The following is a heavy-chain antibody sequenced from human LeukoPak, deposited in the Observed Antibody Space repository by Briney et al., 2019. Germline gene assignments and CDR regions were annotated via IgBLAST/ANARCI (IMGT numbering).Heavy chain of an antibody. CDR3: ARDPDSSNYFDY. CDR1: GFTFSSYG. CDR2: IWYDGSNK. D-gene: IGHD6-6*01. Sequence: PGGSLRLSCAASGFTFSSYGMHWVRQAPGKGLEWVAVIWYDGSNKYYADSVKGRFTIPRDNSKNTLYLQMNSLRAEDTAVYYCARDPDSSNYFDYWGQGTLVTVSS. J-gene: IGHJ4*02. V-gene: IGHV3-33*01.